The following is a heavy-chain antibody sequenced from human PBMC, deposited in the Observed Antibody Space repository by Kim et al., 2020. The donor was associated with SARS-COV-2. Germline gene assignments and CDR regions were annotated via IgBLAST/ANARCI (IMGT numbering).Heavy chain of an antibody. Sequence: AYAASVKGRITISRDDSKNTAYLQMNSLKTEDTAVYYCTRRGIAAAASDYWGQGTLVTVSS. CDR3: TRRGIAAAASDY. D-gene: IGHD6-13*01. J-gene: IGHJ4*02. V-gene: IGHV3-73*01.